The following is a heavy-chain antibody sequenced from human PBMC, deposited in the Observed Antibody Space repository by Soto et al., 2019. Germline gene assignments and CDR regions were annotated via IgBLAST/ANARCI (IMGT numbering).Heavy chain of an antibody. D-gene: IGHD2-15*01. CDR2: INGRSNYK. J-gene: IGHJ4*02. V-gene: IGHV3-21*01. Sequence: GGSLRLSCASSGFTFSTYTMNWVRQAPGKGLEWVSSINGRSNYKYYTDSVKGRFTISRDNAKNSLYLQMNRLRAEDTAVYYCARNRRYAEYSIDYWGQGTLVTVSS. CDR3: ARNRRYAEYSIDY. CDR1: GFTFSTYT.